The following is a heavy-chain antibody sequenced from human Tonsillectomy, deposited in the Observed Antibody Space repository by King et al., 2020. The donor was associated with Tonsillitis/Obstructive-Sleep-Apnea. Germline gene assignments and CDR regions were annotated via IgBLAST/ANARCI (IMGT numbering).Heavy chain of an antibody. V-gene: IGHV4-59*01. Sequence: VQLQESGPGLVKPSGTLSLTCTVSGGSISSYYWSWIRQPPGKGLEWIGYIYYSGSANYNPSLKSRVTISVDTSKNQFSLKLSSVTAADTAVYYCARDMVLEAGGDAFDIWGHGTMVTASS. CDR2: IYYSGSA. CDR1: GGSISSYY. CDR3: ARDMVLEAGGDAFDI. J-gene: IGHJ3*02. D-gene: IGHD2-8*01.